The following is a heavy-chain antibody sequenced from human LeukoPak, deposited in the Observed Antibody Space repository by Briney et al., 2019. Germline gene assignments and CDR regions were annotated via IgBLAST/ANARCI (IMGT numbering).Heavy chain of an antibody. CDR1: GFTVSSNY. Sequence: GGYLRLSCAASGFTVSSNYMSWVRQAPGKGLEWVPAIYTGGSTYYAGSVKGRFTISRDNSKNTLYLQMNSLRAEDTAVYYCARNLYYYDSSGYYYYWGQGTLVTVSS. CDR3: ARNLYYYDSSGYYYY. D-gene: IGHD3-22*01. CDR2: IYTGGST. V-gene: IGHV3-66*01. J-gene: IGHJ4*02.